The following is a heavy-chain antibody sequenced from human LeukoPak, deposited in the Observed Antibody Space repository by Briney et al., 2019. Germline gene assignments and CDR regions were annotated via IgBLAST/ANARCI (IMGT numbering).Heavy chain of an antibody. D-gene: IGHD3-10*01. CDR3: AREDYYGSGNYVAWGGAFDV. CDR1: GFGFSSYW. V-gene: IGHV3-7*01. J-gene: IGHJ3*01. Sequence: PGGSLRLSCEASGFGFSSYWMTWDRQTPGKGLEWVANIKQDGSEKYYLDSVKGRFTISRDNAKISVCLQMNSLRAEDTAVYYCAREDYYGSGNYVAWGGAFDVWGQGTTVIVSS. CDR2: IKQDGSEK.